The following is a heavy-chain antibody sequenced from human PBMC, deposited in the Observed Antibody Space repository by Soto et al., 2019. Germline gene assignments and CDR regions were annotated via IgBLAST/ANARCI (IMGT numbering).Heavy chain of an antibody. V-gene: IGHV4-59*01. J-gene: IGHJ2*01. CDR1: GGSITDYY. CDR3: ARAFAGFGAYWYFDL. CDR2: GYHSVSI. D-gene: IGHD3-16*01. Sequence: SETLSLTCTVSGGSITDYYWSWIRQPPGKALEWIGYGYHSVSIHYNPSLKTRVTISVDTSENQFSLRLSSATAADTAVYYCARAFAGFGAYWYFDLWGRGTLVTVSS.